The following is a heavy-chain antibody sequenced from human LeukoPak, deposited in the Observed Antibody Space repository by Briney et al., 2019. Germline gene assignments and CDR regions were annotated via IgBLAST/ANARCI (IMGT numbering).Heavy chain of an antibody. V-gene: IGHV3-21*06. CDR3: AKGARGDTVTSIVGLIWFDP. CDR2: ISSSGTYI. J-gene: IGHJ5*02. D-gene: IGHD4-17*01. Sequence: GGTLRLSCAASGFTFSAYSINWVREAPGRGLEWVSYISSSGTYIYYADSVKGRFTISRDNAKNTLYLQMNSLRADDTAVYYCAKGARGDTVTSIVGLIWFDPWGQGTLVTVSS. CDR1: GFTFSAYS.